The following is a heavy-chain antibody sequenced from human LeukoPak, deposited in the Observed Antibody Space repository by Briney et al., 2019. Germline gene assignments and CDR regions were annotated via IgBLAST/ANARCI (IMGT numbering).Heavy chain of an antibody. V-gene: IGHV3-21*01. D-gene: IGHD2-15*01. CDR1: GFTFSSYS. Sequence: GGSLRLSCAASGFTFSSYSMNWVRQAPGKGLEWVSSISSSSSYIYYADSVKGRFTVSRDNAKNSLYLQMNSLRDEDTAVYYCARVVLRSLDQWGQGTRVTVSS. J-gene: IGHJ4*02. CDR2: ISSSSSYI. CDR3: ARVVLRSLDQ.